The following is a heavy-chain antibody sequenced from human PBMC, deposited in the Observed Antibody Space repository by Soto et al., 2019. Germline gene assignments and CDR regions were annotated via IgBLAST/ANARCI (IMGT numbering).Heavy chain of an antibody. CDR1: GGTFSSYA. CDR3: ASDYYGSGSYYPANYYYYGMDV. V-gene: IGHV1-69*13. J-gene: IGHJ6*02. D-gene: IGHD3-10*01. Sequence: ASVKVSCKASGGTFSSYAISWVRQAPGQGLEWMGGIIPIFGTANYAQKFQGRVTITADESTSTAYMELSSLRSEDTAVYYCASDYYGSGSYYPANYYYYGMDVWGQGTTVTVSS. CDR2: IIPIFGTA.